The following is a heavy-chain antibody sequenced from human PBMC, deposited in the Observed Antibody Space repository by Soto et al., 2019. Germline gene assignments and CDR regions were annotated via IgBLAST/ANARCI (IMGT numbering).Heavy chain of an antibody. V-gene: IGHV3-7*01. CDR3: ARGSLWSGYYAPDY. Sequence: EVQLVESGGGLVQPGGSLRLTCAASGFVFSSHWMTWVRQAPGKGLEWVANIKQDVSEKNYVDSVKSRFTTSRDNAKNALYLQMNSLRAEDTAVYYCARGSLWSGYYAPDYGGQGTLVTVSS. CDR2: IKQDVSEK. D-gene: IGHD3-3*01. CDR1: GFVFSSHW. J-gene: IGHJ4*02.